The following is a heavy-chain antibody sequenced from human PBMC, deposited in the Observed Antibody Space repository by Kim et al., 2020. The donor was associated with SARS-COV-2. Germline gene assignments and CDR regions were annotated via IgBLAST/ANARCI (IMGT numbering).Heavy chain of an antibody. J-gene: IGHJ4*02. Sequence: SETLSLTCTVSGGSISSSSYYWGWIRQPPGKGLEWIGSIYYSGSTYYNPSLKSRVTISVDTSKNQFSLKLSSVTAADTAVYYCARSEYYYDSSGYYDDYWGQGTLVTVSS. CDR2: IYYSGST. CDR3: ARSEYYYDSSGYYDDY. CDR1: GGSISSSSYY. D-gene: IGHD3-22*01. V-gene: IGHV4-39*01.